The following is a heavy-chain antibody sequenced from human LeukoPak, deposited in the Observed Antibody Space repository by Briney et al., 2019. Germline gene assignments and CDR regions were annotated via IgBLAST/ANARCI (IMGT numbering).Heavy chain of an antibody. D-gene: IGHD2-21*02. CDR3: ARSPGGDLVYDY. V-gene: IGHV3-33*01. CDR1: GFTFSSYG. Sequence: GSLRPSCAASGFTFSSYGMHWVRQAPGKGLEWVAVIWYDGSNKYYADSVKGRFTISRDNSKNTLYLQMNSLRAEDTAVYYCARSPGGDLVYDYWGQGTLVTVSS. CDR2: IWYDGSNK. J-gene: IGHJ4*02.